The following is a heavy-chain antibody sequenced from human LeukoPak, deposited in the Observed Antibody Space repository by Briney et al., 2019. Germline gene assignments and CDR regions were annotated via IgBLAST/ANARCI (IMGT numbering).Heavy chain of an antibody. CDR1: GFTFSSYG. Sequence: GGSLRLSCAASGFTFSSYGMHWVRQAPGKGLEWVAVISYDGSFKFYADSVKGRFTISRDNSMDTLYLQLNSLRDEDTAVYYCARRRGDGFTQYFDYWGQGTLVTVSS. CDR2: ISYDGSFK. D-gene: IGHD5-24*01. CDR3: ARRRGDGFTQYFDY. J-gene: IGHJ4*02. V-gene: IGHV3-30*03.